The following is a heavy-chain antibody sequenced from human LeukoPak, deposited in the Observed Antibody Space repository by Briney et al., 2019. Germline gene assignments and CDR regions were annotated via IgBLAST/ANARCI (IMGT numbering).Heavy chain of an antibody. CDR3: ASGPVDTRLGNYYMDV. CDR2: IIPIFGTA. J-gene: IGHJ6*03. D-gene: IGHD3-16*01. V-gene: IGHV1-69*06. CDR1: GYTFTIYG. Sequence: SVTVSCKASGYTFTIYGISWVRQAPGQGLEWMGGIIPIFGTANYAQKFQGRVTITADKSTSTAYMELSSLRSEDTAVYYCASGPVDTRLGNYYMDVWGKGTTVTVSS.